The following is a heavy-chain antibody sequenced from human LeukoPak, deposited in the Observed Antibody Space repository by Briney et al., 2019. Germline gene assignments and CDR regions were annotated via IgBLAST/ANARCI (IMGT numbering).Heavy chain of an antibody. CDR1: GYTLTELS. D-gene: IGHD5-12*01. J-gene: IGHJ4*02. V-gene: IGHV1-24*01. Sequence: GASVKVSCKVSGYTLTELSMHWVRQAPGKGLEWMGGFDPEDGETIYAQKFQGRVTMTEDTSTDTAYMELSSLRSEGTAVYYCATGPGYSGYDLNYWGQGTLVTVSS. CDR3: ATGPGYSGYDLNY. CDR2: FDPEDGET.